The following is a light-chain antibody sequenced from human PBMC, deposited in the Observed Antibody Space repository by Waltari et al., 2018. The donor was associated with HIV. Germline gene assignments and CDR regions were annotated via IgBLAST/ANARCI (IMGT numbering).Light chain of an antibody. V-gene: IGLV2-14*01. J-gene: IGLJ2*01. CDR1: SSDVGGYTY. CDR2: DVS. CDR3: SSYTSSSTLV. Sequence: QSALTQPASVSGSPGQSITISCTGTSSDVGGYTYVSWYQQHPGKAPKLMVYDVSNRPSGVANRFAGSKSGNTASLTISVLHAEDEADYYCSSYTSSSTLVFGGGTKLTVL.